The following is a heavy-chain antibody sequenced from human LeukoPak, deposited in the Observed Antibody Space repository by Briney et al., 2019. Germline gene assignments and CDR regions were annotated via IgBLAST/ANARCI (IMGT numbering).Heavy chain of an antibody. CDR3: ARDSGSYYFDY. CDR2: ISYDGSNK. V-gene: IGHV3-30-3*01. D-gene: IGHD1-26*01. Sequence: GGSLRLSCAASGFTFSSYAMHWVRQAPGKGLEWVAVISYDGSNKYYADSVKGRFTISRDSSKNTLYLQMNSLRAEDTAVYYCARDSGSYYFDYWGQGTLVTVSS. J-gene: IGHJ4*02. CDR1: GFTFSSYA.